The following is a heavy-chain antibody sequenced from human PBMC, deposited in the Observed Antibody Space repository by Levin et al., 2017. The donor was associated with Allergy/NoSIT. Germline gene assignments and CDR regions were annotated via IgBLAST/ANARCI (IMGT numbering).Heavy chain of an antibody. D-gene: IGHD2-15*01. CDR2: IYWNGDE. CDR1: GFSLTTPGVA. V-gene: IGHV2-5*01. J-gene: IGHJ4*02. Sequence: GSGPTLVKPTQTLTLTCTFSGFSLTTPGVAVGWIRQPPGKALECLALIYWNGDERYSPSLTSRVTITKDTSKNQVVLIMTNMDPVDTGTYYCARKGLCSGGSCRYFDSWGQGALVTVSS. CDR3: ARKGLCSGGSCRYFDS.